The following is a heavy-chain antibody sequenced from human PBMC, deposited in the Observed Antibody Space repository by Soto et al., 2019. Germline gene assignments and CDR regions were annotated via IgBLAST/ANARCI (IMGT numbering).Heavy chain of an antibody. V-gene: IGHV3-23*01. CDR2: IRNSDSGGST. CDR1: GFTFSNSP. J-gene: IGHJ4*02. Sequence: GGSLRLSCAASGFTFSNSPMTWVRHAPAKGLEWVSTIRNSDSGGSTFYSDSVKGRFTISRDDSKNTLYLQMSSLRAEDTAMYYCAKVRVGIDVDFDYWRQGALVTVSS. CDR3: AKVRVGIDVDFDY. D-gene: IGHD2-21*01.